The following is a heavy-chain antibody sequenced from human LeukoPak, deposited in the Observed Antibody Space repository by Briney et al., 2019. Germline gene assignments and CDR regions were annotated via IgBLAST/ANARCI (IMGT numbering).Heavy chain of an antibody. J-gene: IGHJ4*02. D-gene: IGHD1-26*01. Sequence: GGSLRLSCAASGFTFSSYGMHWVRQAPGKGLEWVAFIRYDGSNKYYADSVKGRFTISRDNSKSTLYLQMNSLRAEDTAVYYCVKVGATTLDYWGQGTLVTVSS. CDR1: GFTFSSYG. CDR3: VKVGATTLDY. CDR2: IRYDGSNK. V-gene: IGHV3-30*02.